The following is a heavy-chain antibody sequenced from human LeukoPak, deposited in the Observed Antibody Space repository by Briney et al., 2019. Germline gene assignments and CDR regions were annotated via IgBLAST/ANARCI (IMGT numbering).Heavy chain of an antibody. D-gene: IGHD3-10*01. J-gene: IGHJ4*02. CDR3: AKDLLWFGELSLPYFDY. CDR1: GFTFSSYA. CDR2: ISGSGGST. Sequence: GGSLRLSCAASGFTFSSYAMSWVRQAPGKGLEWVSAISGSGGSTYYADSVKGRFTISRDNSKNTLYLQMNSLRAEDTAVYYCAKDLLWFGELSLPYFDYWGQGTLVTVSS. V-gene: IGHV3-23*01.